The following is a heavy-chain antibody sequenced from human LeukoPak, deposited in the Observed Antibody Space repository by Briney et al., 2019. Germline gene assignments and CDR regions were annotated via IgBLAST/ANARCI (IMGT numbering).Heavy chain of an antibody. CDR2: IYYSGST. J-gene: IGHJ4*02. CDR3: AAIVGAYYYFDY. V-gene: IGHV4-59*01. CDR1: GGSISSYY. Sequence: PSETLSLTCTVSGGSISSYYWSWIRQPPGKGLEWIGYIYYSGSTNYNPSLKSRVTISVDTSKNQFSLKLSSVTAADTAMYYCAAIVGAYYYFDYWGQGTLVTVSS. D-gene: IGHD1-26*01.